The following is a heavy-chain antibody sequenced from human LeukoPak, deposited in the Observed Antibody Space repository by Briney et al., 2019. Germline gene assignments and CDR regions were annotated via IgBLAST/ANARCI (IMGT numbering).Heavy chain of an antibody. CDR3: ARDHRPVVTPNNWIDP. D-gene: IGHD4-23*01. V-gene: IGHV3-21*01. CDR1: GFTFSSYS. J-gene: IGHJ5*02. CDR2: IRSSRSTI. Sequence: PGGSLRLSCAASGFTFSSYSMNWVRQAPGKGLEWVSVIRSSRSTIYYADSVKGRFTISRDNYKNSLFLQMNSLRAEDTAVYYCARDHRPVVTPNNWIDPWGQGTLVTVSS.